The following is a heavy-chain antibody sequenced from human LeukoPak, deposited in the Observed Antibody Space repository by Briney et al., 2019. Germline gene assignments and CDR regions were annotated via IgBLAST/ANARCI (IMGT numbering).Heavy chain of an antibody. CDR3: GRRTYYDTLTGYNYWYFDL. V-gene: IGHV4-59*01. CDR1: GGSISSYF. CDR2: INYSGSS. J-gene: IGHJ2*01. Sequence: RASETLSLTCTVSGGSISSYFWSWIRQPPGKGLEWIGYINYSGSSDYNPSLKSRVTFSVDTSKNQFSLRLGSVTAADTAVYYCGRRTYYDTLTGYNYWYFDLWGRGTLVTVSS. D-gene: IGHD3-9*01.